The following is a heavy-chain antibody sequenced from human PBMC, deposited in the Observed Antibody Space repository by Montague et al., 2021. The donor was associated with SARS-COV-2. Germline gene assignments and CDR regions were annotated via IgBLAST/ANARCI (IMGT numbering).Heavy chain of an antibody. CDR2: VYYTGST. CDR1: GVSISSYY. D-gene: IGHD6-13*01. Sequence: SETLSLTCTVSGVSISSYYWIWIRQPPGKGLEWIGYVYYTGSTNYNPSLKSRVTISVDTSKNQFSLKLSSVTAADTAVYYCARGVASSEGNWFDPWGQGTL. V-gene: IGHV4-59*01. CDR3: ARGVASSEGNWFDP. J-gene: IGHJ5*02.